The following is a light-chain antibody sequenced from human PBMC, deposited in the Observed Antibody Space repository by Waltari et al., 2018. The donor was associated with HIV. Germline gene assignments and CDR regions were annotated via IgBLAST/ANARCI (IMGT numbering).Light chain of an antibody. CDR2: EVT. Sequence: QSALTQPASVSGSPGQSITISCTGTSRDVGGYNFVSWFQQPPGKAPKLMIYEVTHRPSGVSNRFSGSKSGNTASLTISGLQADDEADYYCASYTSSSTLFGGGTKLTVL. CDR1: SRDVGGYNF. CDR3: ASYTSSSTL. V-gene: IGLV2-14*03. J-gene: IGLJ2*01.